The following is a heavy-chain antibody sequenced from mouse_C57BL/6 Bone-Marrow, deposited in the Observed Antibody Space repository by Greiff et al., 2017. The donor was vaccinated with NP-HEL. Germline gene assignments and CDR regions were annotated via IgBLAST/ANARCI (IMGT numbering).Heavy chain of an antibody. D-gene: IGHD1-1*01. J-gene: IGHJ2*01. V-gene: IGHV1-59*01. CDR2: IDPSDSYT. CDR3: ARSHYGSRRGYFDY. Sequence: QVQLKQPGAELVRPGTSVKLSCKASGYTFTSYWMHWVKQRPGQGLEWIGVIDPSDSYTNYNQKFKGKATLTVDTSSSTAYMQLSSLTSEDSAVYYCARSHYGSRRGYFDYWGQGTTLTVSS. CDR1: GYTFTSYW.